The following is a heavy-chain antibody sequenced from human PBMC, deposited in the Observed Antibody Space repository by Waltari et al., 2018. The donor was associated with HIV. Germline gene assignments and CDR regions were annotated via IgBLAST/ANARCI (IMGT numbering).Heavy chain of an antibody. V-gene: IGHV1-69*08. CDR2: IIAMSNTH. CDR1: GGAFSSNT. J-gene: IGHJ4*02. D-gene: IGHD3-16*01. CDR3: ASARETMGVDFDS. Sequence: QVQLVQSVAEVKKPGSSVKVSCKASGGAFSSNTINWVRKAPGQELEWLGRIIAMSNTHNTAQKFQGKVTITAENSTSTAYMELTSLGSDDTAVYYCASARETMGVDFDSWGLGTLVTVSS.